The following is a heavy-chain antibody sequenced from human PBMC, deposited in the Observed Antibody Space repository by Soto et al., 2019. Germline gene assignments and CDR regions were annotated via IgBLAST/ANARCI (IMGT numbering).Heavy chain of an antibody. J-gene: IGHJ3*02. CDR2: ISAYNGNT. D-gene: IGHD3-3*01. CDR1: GYTFTSYS. Sequence: VASVKVSCKASGYTFTSYSISWVRQAPGQGLEWMGWISAYNGNTNYAQKLQGRVTMTTDTSTSTAYMALRSLRSDDTAVYYCARDRVDFGSGYRFKALDIWGQGTMVTVSS. CDR3: ARDRVDFGSGYRFKALDI. V-gene: IGHV1-18*01.